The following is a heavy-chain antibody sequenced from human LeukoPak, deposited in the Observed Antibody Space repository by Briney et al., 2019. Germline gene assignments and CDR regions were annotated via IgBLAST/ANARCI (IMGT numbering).Heavy chain of an antibody. CDR3: AKEGFTFGGLTPSRGATYYFDY. V-gene: IGHV3-30*18. Sequence: GGSLRLSCAASGFTFSSYGMHWVRQAPGKGLEWVAVISYDGSNKYYADSVKGRFTTSRDNSKNTLYLQMNSLRAEDTAVYYCAKEGFTFGGLTPSRGATYYFDYWGQGTLVTVSS. CDR1: GFTFSSYG. CDR2: ISYDGSNK. J-gene: IGHJ4*02. D-gene: IGHD3-16*01.